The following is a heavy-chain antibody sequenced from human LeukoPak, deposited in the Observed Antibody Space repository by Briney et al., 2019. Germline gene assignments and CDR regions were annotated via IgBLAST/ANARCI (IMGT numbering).Heavy chain of an antibody. J-gene: IGHJ5*02. D-gene: IGHD2-2*02. V-gene: IGHV3-74*01. CDR1: GFTFSSYW. CDR3: AREKDIVVVPAAIVNWFDP. CDR2: INSDGSST. Sequence: PGGSLRLFCAASGFTFSSYWMHWVRQAPGKGLVRVSRINSDGSSTSYADSVKGRFTISRDNAKNTLYLQMNSLRAEDTAVYYCAREKDIVVVPAAIVNWFDPWGQGTLVTVSS.